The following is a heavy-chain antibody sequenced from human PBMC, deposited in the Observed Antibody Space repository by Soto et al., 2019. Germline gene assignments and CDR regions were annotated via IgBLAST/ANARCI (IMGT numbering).Heavy chain of an antibody. V-gene: IGHV3-30-3*01. CDR2: ISYDGSNK. J-gene: IGHJ4*02. Sequence: QVQLVESGGGVVQPGRSLRLSCAASGFTFSSYAMHWVRQAPGKGLEWVAVISYDGSNKYYADSVKGRFTISRDNYKNTLYLQMNSLRAEDTAVYYCARGPNYKGEDYWGQGTLVTVSS. CDR1: GFTFSSYA. D-gene: IGHD1-7*01. CDR3: ARGPNYKGEDY.